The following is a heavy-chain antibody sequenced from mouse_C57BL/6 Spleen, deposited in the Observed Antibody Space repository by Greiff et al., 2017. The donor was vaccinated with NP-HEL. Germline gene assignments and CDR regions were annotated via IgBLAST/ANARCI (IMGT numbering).Heavy chain of an antibody. D-gene: IGHD2-4*01. Sequence: ESGPGLVKPSQSLSLTCSVTGYSITSGYYWNWIRQFPGNKLEWMGYISYDGSNNYNPSLKNRISITRDTSKNQFFLKLNSVTTEDTATYYCARDDYDGRRDYFDYWGQGTTLTVSS. CDR1: GYSITSGYY. J-gene: IGHJ2*01. CDR3: ARDDYDGRRDYFDY. V-gene: IGHV3-6*01. CDR2: ISYDGSN.